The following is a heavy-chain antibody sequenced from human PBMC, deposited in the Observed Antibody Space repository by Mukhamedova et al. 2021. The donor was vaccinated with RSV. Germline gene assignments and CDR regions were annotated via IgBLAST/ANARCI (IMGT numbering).Heavy chain of an antibody. J-gene: IGHJ3*02. V-gene: IGHV3-23*01. CDR3: TKEAGDYYDSTGYWGAVDI. CDR2: MSGDGGRT. Sequence: VSTMSGDGGRTYYAESVKGRFTISRDNSRNTLYLQMSSLRAEDTALYYCTKEAGDYYDSTGYWGAVDIWGQGTLVTVSS. D-gene: IGHD3-22*01.